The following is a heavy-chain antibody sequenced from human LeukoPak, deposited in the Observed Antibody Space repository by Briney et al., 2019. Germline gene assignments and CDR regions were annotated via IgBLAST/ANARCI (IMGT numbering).Heavy chain of an antibody. CDR2: INPNSGGT. V-gene: IGHV1-2*02. CDR1: GYTFTDHY. Sequence: ASVKVSCKPSGYTFTDHYIHWVRQAPGQGLEWMGWINPNSGGTKFSQRFQGRVSLTRDTSISTTYLEVRRLRSDDTAVYYCARVSSVTRLAYDFWGQGTLVTVSS. J-gene: IGHJ4*02. D-gene: IGHD4-11*01. CDR3: ARVSSVTRLAYDF.